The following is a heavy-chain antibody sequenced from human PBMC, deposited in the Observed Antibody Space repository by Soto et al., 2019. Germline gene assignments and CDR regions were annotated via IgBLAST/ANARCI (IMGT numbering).Heavy chain of an antibody. Sequence: GGAMKLSCAASGVTFSSYGMHGFCQATGKGLEWVAAIWCSGGSTYYADSVKGRFTISRDNSKNTLYLQMNSLRAEDTAVYYCAKDQGITMVRGVIPLSGMDVWGQGTTVTVSS. CDR3: AKDQGITMVRGVIPLSGMDV. CDR2: IWCSGGST. D-gene: IGHD3-10*01. CDR1: GVTFSSYG. V-gene: IGHV3-23*01. J-gene: IGHJ6*02.